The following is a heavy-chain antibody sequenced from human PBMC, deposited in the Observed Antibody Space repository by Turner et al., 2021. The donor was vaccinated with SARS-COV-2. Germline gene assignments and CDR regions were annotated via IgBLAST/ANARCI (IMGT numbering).Heavy chain of an antibody. CDR2: IYWDDDK. D-gene: IGHD2-15*01. J-gene: IGHJ4*02. Sequence: QITLKASGPTLVKPTQTLTLTCTFSGFSLSTSGVGVGCIRQPPGKALEWLALIYWDDDKRYSPALKSRITITKDTAKNQVVLTMTNMDPVDTATYYCAHKVVVAIFDYWGQGTLVTVSS. V-gene: IGHV2-5*02. CDR3: AHKVVVAIFDY. CDR1: GFSLSTSGVG.